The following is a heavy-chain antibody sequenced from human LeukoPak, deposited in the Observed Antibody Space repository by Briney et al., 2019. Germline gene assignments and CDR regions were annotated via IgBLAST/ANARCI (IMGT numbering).Heavy chain of an antibody. D-gene: IGHD6-19*01. V-gene: IGHV1-3*01. Sequence: ASVKVSCKASGFTFTNHALQWVRQAPGQRLEWMGWINAGNGNTKYSQQFQGRVTITRDTSATTTYIELSSLKSEDTAVYYCARGILNSGSYGPYYFDYWGQGTLVTVSS. CDR3: ARGILNSGSYGPYYFDY. J-gene: IGHJ4*02. CDR1: GFTFTNHA. CDR2: INAGNGNT.